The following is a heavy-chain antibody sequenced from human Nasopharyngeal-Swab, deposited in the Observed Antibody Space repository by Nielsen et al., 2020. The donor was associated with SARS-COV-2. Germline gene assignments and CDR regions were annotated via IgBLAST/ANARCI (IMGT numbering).Heavy chain of an antibody. V-gene: IGHV3-73*01. CDR1: EFTVNDYV. CDR3: STLPIPALGADY. J-gene: IGHJ4*02. Sequence: GESLKISCVASEFTVNDYVIHWVRQASGKGLEWVGRIRSKTHSYTTDYAASVKGRFTISRDDSKNTAYLHMNSLESEDTAVYYCSTLPIPALGADYWGQGTLVTVSP. D-gene: IGHD6-13*01. CDR2: IRSKTHSYTT.